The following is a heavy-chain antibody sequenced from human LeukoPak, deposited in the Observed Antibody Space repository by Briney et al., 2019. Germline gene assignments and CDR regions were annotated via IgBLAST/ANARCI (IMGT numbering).Heavy chain of an antibody. CDR3: AKQLGYCSDGSCYFTY. Sequence: GGSLRLSCAASGFTFSSSAMSWVRQAPGKGLEWVSAISNNGGYTYYADSVQGRFTISRDNSKSTLCLQMNSLRAEDTAVYYCAKQLGYCSDGSCYFTYWGQGTLVTVSS. J-gene: IGHJ4*02. CDR2: ISNNGGYT. D-gene: IGHD2-15*01. V-gene: IGHV3-23*01. CDR1: GFTFSSSA.